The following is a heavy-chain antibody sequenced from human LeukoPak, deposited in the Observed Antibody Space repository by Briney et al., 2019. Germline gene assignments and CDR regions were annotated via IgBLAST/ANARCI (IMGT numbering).Heavy chain of an antibody. V-gene: IGHV1-24*01. D-gene: IGHD4-23*01. CDR1: GYTLTELS. CDR3: ATVLGSNLILDY. J-gene: IGHJ4*02. Sequence: ASVKVSCKVSGYTLTELSMHWVRQAPGKGLEWMGGFDPEDGETIYAQKFQGRVTMTEDTSTDTAYMELSSLRSEDTAVYYCATVLGSNLILDYWGQGTLVTVSS. CDR2: FDPEDGET.